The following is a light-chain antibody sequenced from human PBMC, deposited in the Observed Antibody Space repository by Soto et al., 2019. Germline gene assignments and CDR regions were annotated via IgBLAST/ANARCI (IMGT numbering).Light chain of an antibody. CDR1: QSVSSSY. J-gene: IGKJ1*01. Sequence: EIVLTQSPGTLSLSPGERATLSCRASQSVSSSYLAWYQQKPGQAPRLLIYGTSSRATGIPDRFSGSGSGTDFTLTISRLEPEDLAVFYCQQYGGSPPTFGQGTKVELK. CDR2: GTS. V-gene: IGKV3-20*01. CDR3: QQYGGSPPT.